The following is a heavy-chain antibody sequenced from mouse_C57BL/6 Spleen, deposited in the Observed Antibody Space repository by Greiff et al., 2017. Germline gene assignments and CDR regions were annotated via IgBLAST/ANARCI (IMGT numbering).Heavy chain of an antibody. J-gene: IGHJ4*01. CDR1: GYTFTSYW. CDR2: IDPSDSYT. Sequence: QVQLQQSGAELVMPGASVKLSCKASGYTFTSYWMHWVKQRPGQGLEWIGEIDPSDSYTNYNQKFKGKSTLTVDKSSSTAYMQLSSLTSEDSAVYYCARGNSYYYAMDYWGQGTSVTVSS. D-gene: IGHD2-1*01. V-gene: IGHV1-69*01. CDR3: ARGNSYYYAMDY.